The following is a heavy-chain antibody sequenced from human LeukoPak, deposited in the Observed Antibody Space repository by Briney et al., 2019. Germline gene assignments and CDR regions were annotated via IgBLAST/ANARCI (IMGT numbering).Heavy chain of an antibody. V-gene: IGHV4-59*01. J-gene: IGHJ4*02. D-gene: IGHD3-10*01. CDR3: VRDRELTY. CDR1: GGSISSYY. CDR2: IYNSGSST. Sequence: PSETLSLTCTVSGGSISSYYWNWIRQPPGKGLEWIGYIYNSGSSTIYNPSLKSRVTISVDTSKNQFSLRLSSVTAADTAVYFCVRDRELTYWGQGTLVTVSS.